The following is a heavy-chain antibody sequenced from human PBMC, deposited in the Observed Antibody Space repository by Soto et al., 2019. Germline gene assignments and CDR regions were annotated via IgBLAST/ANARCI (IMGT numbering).Heavy chain of an antibody. CDR3: VRDRGGSYWLDP. J-gene: IGHJ5*02. V-gene: IGHV3-53*01. Sequence: EVQLVESGGGLVQPGGSLRISCVASGFSVSNSYMRWVRQAPGKGLEWVSILYSGGTTYYADSVKGRFTFSRDTSENTVFLQMNNLRVEDTAVYYCVRDRGGSYWLDPWGQGTLVTVSS. D-gene: IGHD2-15*01. CDR1: GFSVSNSY. CDR2: LYSGGTT.